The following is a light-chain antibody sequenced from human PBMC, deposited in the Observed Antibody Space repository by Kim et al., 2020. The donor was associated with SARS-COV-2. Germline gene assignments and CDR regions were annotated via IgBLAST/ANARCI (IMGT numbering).Light chain of an antibody. V-gene: IGKV3-15*01. CDR1: QSGSSD. Sequence: SPGERATRSCRASQSGSSDLAWYEQKPGQAPRLLLYGASTRSTGIPARFSGSGSGKEFTLTISSLQSEDFAVYYCQQYNNWPSITFGQGTRLEIK. CDR3: QQYNNWPSIT. CDR2: GAS. J-gene: IGKJ5*01.